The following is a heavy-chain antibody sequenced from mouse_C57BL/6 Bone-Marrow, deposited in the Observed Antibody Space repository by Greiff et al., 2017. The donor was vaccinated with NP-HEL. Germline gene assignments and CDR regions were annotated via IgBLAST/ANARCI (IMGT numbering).Heavy chain of an antibody. Sequence: EVQLQESGPGLVKPSQSLSLTCSVTGYSITSGYYWNWIRQFPGNKLEWMGYISYDGSNNYNPSLKNRISITRDTSKNQFFLKLNSVTTEDTATYYCAREGDYGNYYYFDYWGQGTTLTVSS. D-gene: IGHD2-1*01. CDR2: ISYDGSN. V-gene: IGHV3-6*01. CDR1: GYSITSGYY. J-gene: IGHJ2*01. CDR3: AREGDYGNYYYFDY.